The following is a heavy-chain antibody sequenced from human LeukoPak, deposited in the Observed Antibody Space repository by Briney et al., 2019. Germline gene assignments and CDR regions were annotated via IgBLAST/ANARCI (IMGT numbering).Heavy chain of an antibody. J-gene: IGHJ4*02. CDR3: ARDQMRYCSSASCYLHDY. V-gene: IGHV1-69*01. CDR1: GGTFSSYA. CDR2: IIPIFGTA. Sequence: EASVKVSCKASGGTFSSYAISWVRQAPGQGLEWMGGIIPIFGTANYAQKFQGRVTITADESTSTAYMELSSLRSEDTAVYYCARDQMRYCSSASCYLHDYWGQGTLVTVSS. D-gene: IGHD2-2*01.